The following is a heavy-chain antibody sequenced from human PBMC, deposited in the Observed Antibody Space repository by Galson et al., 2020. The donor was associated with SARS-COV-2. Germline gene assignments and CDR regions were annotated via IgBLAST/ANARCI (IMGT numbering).Heavy chain of an antibody. J-gene: IGHJ6*02. Sequence: SQTLSLTCTVSGGYISSYYWSWIRQPAGKGLEWIGRIYTSGSTNYNPSLKSRVTMSVDTSKNQFSLKLSSVTAADTAVYYCARDIVVVPAATSVDYYYYGMDVWGQGTTVTVSS. V-gene: IGHV4-4*07. CDR1: GGYISSYY. CDR3: ARDIVVVPAATSVDYYYYGMDV. CDR2: IYTSGST. D-gene: IGHD2-2*01.